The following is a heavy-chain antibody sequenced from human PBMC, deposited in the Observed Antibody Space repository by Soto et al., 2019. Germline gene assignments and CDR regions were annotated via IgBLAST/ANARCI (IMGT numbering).Heavy chain of an antibody. V-gene: IGHV3-66*01. D-gene: IGHD3-16*01. Sequence: GGSLRLSCAASGFTVSSKYMTWVRQAPGKGLEWVSLIRSGGTTYYADSVKGRFTISRDNSKNTLHLQMNSLRAEDTAVYYCATSCAVQNYDYIWGSYHFWGQGTLVTVSS. J-gene: IGHJ4*02. CDR3: ATSCAVQNYDYIWGSYHF. CDR2: IRSGGTT. CDR1: GFTVSSKY.